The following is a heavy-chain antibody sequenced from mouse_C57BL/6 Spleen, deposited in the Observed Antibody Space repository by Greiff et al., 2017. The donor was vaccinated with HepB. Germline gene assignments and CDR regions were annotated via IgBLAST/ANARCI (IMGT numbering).Heavy chain of an antibody. CDR1: GFTFSSYA. D-gene: IGHD1-1*02. CDR3: ARDHGGHHGAWFAY. CDR2: ISDGGSYT. Sequence: DVKLVESGGGLVKPGGSLKLSCAASGFTFSSYAMSWVRQTPEKRLEWVATISDGGSYTYYPDNVKGRFTISRDNAKNNLYLQMSHLKSEDTAMYYCARDHGGHHGAWFAYWGQGTLVTVSA. V-gene: IGHV5-4*01. J-gene: IGHJ3*01.